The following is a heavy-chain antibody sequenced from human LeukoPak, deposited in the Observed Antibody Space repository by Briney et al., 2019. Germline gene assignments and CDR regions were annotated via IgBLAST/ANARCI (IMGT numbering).Heavy chain of an antibody. V-gene: IGHV4-39*07. CDR3: ARSTVNYYDSLPDY. Sequence: SETLSLTCTVSGGSISSSSYYWGWIRQPPGKGLEWIGSIYYSGSTYYNPSLKSRVTISVDTSKNQFSLKLSSVTAADTAVYYCARSTVNYYDSLPDYWGQGTLVTVSS. D-gene: IGHD3-22*01. CDR1: GGSISSSSYY. J-gene: IGHJ4*02. CDR2: IYYSGST.